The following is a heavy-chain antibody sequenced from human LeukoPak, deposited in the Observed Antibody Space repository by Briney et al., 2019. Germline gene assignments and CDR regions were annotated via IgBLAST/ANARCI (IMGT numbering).Heavy chain of an antibody. CDR1: GGSISGGGYS. CDR2: IYHSGST. D-gene: IGHD3-10*01. Sequence: SETLSLTCAVSGGSISGGGYSWSWIRQPPGKGLEWIGYIYHSGSTYYNPSLKSRVTISVDRSKNQFSLKLSSVTAADTAVYYCARDLGYYGSGSPSRYYYYGMDVWGQGTTVTVSS. J-gene: IGHJ6*02. V-gene: IGHV4-30-2*01. CDR3: ARDLGYYGSGSPSRYYYYGMDV.